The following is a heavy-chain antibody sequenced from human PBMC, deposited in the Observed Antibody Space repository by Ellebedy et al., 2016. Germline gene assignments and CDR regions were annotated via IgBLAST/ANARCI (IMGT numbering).Heavy chain of an antibody. D-gene: IGHD3-3*01. CDR1: GFTFSSYT. CDR2: VSGSGGDT. J-gene: IGHJ4*02. Sequence: GESLKISXAASGFTFSSYTMSWVRQAPGKGLEWVSAVSGSGGDTYYADSVKGRFTISRDNSKHTLYLQMNSLRAEDTAIYYCAKDNIFAPFDYWGQGTLVTVSS. CDR3: AKDNIFAPFDY. V-gene: IGHV3-23*01.